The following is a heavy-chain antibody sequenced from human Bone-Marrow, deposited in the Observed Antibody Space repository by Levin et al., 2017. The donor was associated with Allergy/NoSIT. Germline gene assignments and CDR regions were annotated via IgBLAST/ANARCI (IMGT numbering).Heavy chain of an antibody. J-gene: IGHJ4*02. CDR3: AKDPFIAAAGTGDVDY. Sequence: GGSLRLSCAASGFTFSSYAMSWVRQAPGKGLEWVSAISGSGGSTYYADSVKGRFTISRDNSKNTLYLQMNSLRAEDTAVYYCAKDPFIAAAGTGDVDYWGQGTLVTVSS. V-gene: IGHV3-23*01. D-gene: IGHD6-13*01. CDR1: GFTFSSYA. CDR2: ISGSGGST.